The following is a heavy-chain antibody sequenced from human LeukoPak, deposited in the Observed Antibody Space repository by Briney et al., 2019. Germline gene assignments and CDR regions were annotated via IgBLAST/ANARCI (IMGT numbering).Heavy chain of an antibody. CDR1: GGSISSSSYY. CDR3: ATDNHLAS. J-gene: IGHJ4*02. Sequence: ETLSLTCTVSGGSISSSSYYWGWIRQPPGKGLEWVALISDSGTSTYYGESVTGRFSISRDNSNNRLFLQMNSLKVEDTASYFCATDNHLASWGQGTQVTVSA. CDR2: ISDSGTST. D-gene: IGHD1-14*01. V-gene: IGHV3-23*01.